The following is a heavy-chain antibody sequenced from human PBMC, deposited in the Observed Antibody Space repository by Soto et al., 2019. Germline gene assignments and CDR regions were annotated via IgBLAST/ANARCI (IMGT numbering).Heavy chain of an antibody. CDR2: ISSSGSTI. D-gene: IGHD5-12*01. V-gene: IGHV3-48*03. J-gene: IGHJ4*02. CDR3: ARGFKDILHGGYGEFYY. Sequence: EVQLVESGGGLVQPGGSLRLSCAASGFTFSSYEMNWVRQAPGKGLEWVSYISSSGSTIYYADSVKGRFTISRDNAKNSLYLQMNSLRAEDTAVYYCARGFKDILHGGYGEFYYWGQGNMVTVSS. CDR1: GFTFSSYE.